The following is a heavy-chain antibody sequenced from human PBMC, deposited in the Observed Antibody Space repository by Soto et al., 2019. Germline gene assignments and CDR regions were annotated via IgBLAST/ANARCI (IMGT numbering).Heavy chain of an antibody. V-gene: IGHV4-4*07. Sequence: SETLSLTCSVSGGSISSYYWSWIRQPAGKGLEWVGRISASGSTTYNPSLKSRVTMSVDTSKNHFSLNLRSVTAADTAVYYCVRVGMIGTVLGSWFDPWGQGTLVTVSS. CDR3: VRVGMIGTVLGSWFDP. CDR1: GGSISSYY. J-gene: IGHJ5*02. CDR2: ISASGST. D-gene: IGHD2-21*01.